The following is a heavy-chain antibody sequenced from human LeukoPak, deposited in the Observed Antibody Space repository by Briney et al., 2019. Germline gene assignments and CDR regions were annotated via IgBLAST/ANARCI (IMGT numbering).Heavy chain of an antibody. V-gene: IGHV3-23*01. Sequence: GGSLRLSCAASGFTFSDYAMSWVRQAQGKGLEWVSAISGSDYSTYYADSVKGRFTISRDNSENALYLQMNSLRAEDTAVYYCARDFGELDYWGQGTLVTVSS. CDR2: ISGSDYST. J-gene: IGHJ4*02. CDR1: GFTFSDYA. CDR3: ARDFGELDY. D-gene: IGHD3-3*01.